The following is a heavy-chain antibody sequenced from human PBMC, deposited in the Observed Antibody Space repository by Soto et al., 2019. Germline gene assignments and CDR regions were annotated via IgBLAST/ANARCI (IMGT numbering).Heavy chain of an antibody. CDR1: GFTFTRHS. J-gene: IGHJ1*01. V-gene: IGHV3-NL1*01. D-gene: IGHD5-18*01. Sequence: GGSLRLSCAASGFTFTRHSMNWVRQAAGKGLEWISYYGDSVKGRFTISRDESKNTLYLQMNSLRPEDTAVYYCASTVDTTMVTWALGNWGQGTLVTVSS. CDR3: ASTVDTTMVTWALGN.